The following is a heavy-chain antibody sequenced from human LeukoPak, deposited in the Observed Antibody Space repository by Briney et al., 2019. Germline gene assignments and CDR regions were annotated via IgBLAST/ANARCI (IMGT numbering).Heavy chain of an antibody. J-gene: IGHJ4*02. V-gene: IGHV1-2*02. D-gene: IGHD3-3*01. Sequence: ASVKVSCKASGYTLTGYYMHWVRQAPGQGLEWMGWINPNSGGTNYAQKFQGRVTMTRDTSISTAYMELSRLRSDDTAVHYCARAVARFRFDYWGQGTLVTVSS. CDR1: GYTLTGYY. CDR2: INPNSGGT. CDR3: ARAVARFRFDY.